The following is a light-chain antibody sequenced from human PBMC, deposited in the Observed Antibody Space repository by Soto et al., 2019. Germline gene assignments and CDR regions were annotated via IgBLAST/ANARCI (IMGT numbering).Light chain of an antibody. J-gene: IGKJ1*01. V-gene: IGKV1-39*01. Sequence: DIQMTQSPSSLSASVGDRVTITCRASQSISSYLNWYQHRPGKAPNLLIYATSYLQTGVPSRFSGSASGSDFTLTISSLQPEDFATYYCQQSYSTPRTFGQGTKVEIK. CDR2: ATS. CDR1: QSISSY. CDR3: QQSYSTPRT.